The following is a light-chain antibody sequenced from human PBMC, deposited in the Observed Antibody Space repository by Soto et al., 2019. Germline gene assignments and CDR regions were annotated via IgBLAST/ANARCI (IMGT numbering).Light chain of an antibody. J-gene: IGKJ2*01. CDR3: QQYIRYSPYT. CDR1: QTISSS. Sequence: DIQMTQFPSTLSASIGDRVTITCRASQTISSSLAWYQQKPGKAPKLLIYKASNLETGVPSRFSGSGSGTEFALTISSLQPDDFATYYCQQYIRYSPYTLGQGTRLEIK. CDR2: KAS. V-gene: IGKV1-5*03.